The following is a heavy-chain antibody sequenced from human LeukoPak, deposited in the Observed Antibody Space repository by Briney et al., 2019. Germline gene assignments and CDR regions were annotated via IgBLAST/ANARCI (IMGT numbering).Heavy chain of an antibody. CDR3: ARLTIGDYGDRESGFDY. V-gene: IGHV1-69*13. Sequence: SVKVSCKASGGSFSSYAISWVRQAPGQGLEWMGGILPIVNTADYAQKFQGRVTITADESTSTAYMDLSSLRSEDTAVYYCARLTIGDYGDRESGFDYWGQGTLVAVSS. CDR2: ILPIVNTA. CDR1: GGSFSSYA. J-gene: IGHJ4*02. D-gene: IGHD4-17*01.